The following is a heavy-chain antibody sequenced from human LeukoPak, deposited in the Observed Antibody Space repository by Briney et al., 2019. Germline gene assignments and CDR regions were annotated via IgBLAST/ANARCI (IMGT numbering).Heavy chain of an antibody. J-gene: IGHJ4*02. Sequence: PSETLSLTCTVSGGSISSSSYYWGWIRQPRGKGLERIGNIYYSGSTYYNPYLKSRITISVDTSKNQFSLKLSSVTAADTAVYYCARARYYYDSSGYGFDYWGQGTLVTVSS. CDR3: ARARYYYDSSGYGFDY. CDR2: IYYSGST. D-gene: IGHD3-22*01. CDR1: GGSISSSSYY. V-gene: IGHV4-39*01.